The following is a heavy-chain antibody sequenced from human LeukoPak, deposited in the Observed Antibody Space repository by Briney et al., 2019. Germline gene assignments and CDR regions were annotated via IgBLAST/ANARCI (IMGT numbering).Heavy chain of an antibody. V-gene: IGHV4-39*01. J-gene: IGHJ4*02. CDR1: GDSISSSDYY. CDR3: ARGSRRLADFHY. D-gene: IGHD1-26*01. CDR2: ISYSGST. Sequence: PSETLSLTCTVSGDSISSSDYYWGWIRQPPGKGLGWIGTISYSGSTYYNPSLQSRVTISVDASKNQFSLELSSVTAADTAVYYCARGSRRLADFHYWGQGTLVTVSS.